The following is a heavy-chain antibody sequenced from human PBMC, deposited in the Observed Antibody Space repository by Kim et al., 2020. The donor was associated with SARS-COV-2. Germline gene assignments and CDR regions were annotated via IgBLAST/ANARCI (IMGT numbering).Heavy chain of an antibody. CDR1: GVSFSGYY. CDR2: INHSGST. V-gene: IGHV4-34*01. CDR3: ARGPYIVVVPAARIAARPLDY. Sequence: SETLSLTCAVYGVSFSGYYWSWIRQPPGKGLEWIGEINHSGSTNYNPSLKSRVTISVDTSKNQFSLKLSSVTAADTAVYYCARGPYIVVVPAARIAARPLDYWGQGTLVTVSS. J-gene: IGHJ4*02. D-gene: IGHD2-2*01.